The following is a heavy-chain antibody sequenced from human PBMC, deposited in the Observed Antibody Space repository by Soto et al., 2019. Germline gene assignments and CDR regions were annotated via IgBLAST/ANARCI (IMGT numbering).Heavy chain of an antibody. CDR3: AKEGSGWFKWFDP. J-gene: IGHJ5*02. D-gene: IGHD6-19*01. CDR1: GFTFSTYS. Sequence: GGSLRLSCAASGFTFSTYSMSWVRQAPGKGLEWVSAIDHSGVSTNYADSVKGRVTISRDNSRNTVYLQIYSLRAEDTAVYYCAKEGSGWFKWFDPWGQGTLVTVSS. V-gene: IGHV3-23*01. CDR2: IDHSGVST.